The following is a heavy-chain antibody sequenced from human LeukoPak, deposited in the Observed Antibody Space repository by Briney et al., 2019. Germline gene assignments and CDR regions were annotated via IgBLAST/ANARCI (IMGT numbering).Heavy chain of an antibody. CDR2: INPNSGGT. CDR3: ARDHGIAVAGTHGY. J-gene: IGHJ4*02. V-gene: IGHV1-2*02. Sequence: ASVKVSCKASGCTFSSYAISWVRQAPGQGLELMGWINPNSGGTNYAQKFQGRVTMTRDTSISTAYMELSRLRSDDTAVYYCARDHGIAVAGTHGYWGQGTLVTVSS. D-gene: IGHD6-19*01. CDR1: GCTFSSYA.